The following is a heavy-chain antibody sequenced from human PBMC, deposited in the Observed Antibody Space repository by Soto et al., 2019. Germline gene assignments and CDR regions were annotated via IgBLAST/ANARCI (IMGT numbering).Heavy chain of an antibody. J-gene: IGHJ4*02. CDR1: GFTFSSYA. D-gene: IGHD6-13*01. CDR3: PKESYSSSWSHFDY. CDR2: ISGSGGST. Sequence: EVQLLESGGGLVQPGGSLRLSCAASGFTFSSYAMSWVRQAPGKGLEWVSAISGSGGSTYYAESVKGRFTISRDNSQNSLYLQRNSLRAEDTAVYYCPKESYSSSWSHFDYWGQGTLVTVCS. V-gene: IGHV3-23*01.